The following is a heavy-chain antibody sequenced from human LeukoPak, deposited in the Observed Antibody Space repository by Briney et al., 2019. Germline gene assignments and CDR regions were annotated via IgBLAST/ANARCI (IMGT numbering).Heavy chain of an antibody. J-gene: IGHJ4*02. CDR3: ARDLYLSR. Sequence: PGGSLRLSCAASGFSVSSNYMSWVRQAPGRGLEWVSVIYSGDTTYYADSVKGRFTISRDTSKNTLYLQMNSLRPGDTAVYYCARDLYLSRWGQGTLVTVSS. CDR1: GFSVSSNY. CDR2: IYSGDTT. D-gene: IGHD2/OR15-2a*01. V-gene: IGHV3-53*01.